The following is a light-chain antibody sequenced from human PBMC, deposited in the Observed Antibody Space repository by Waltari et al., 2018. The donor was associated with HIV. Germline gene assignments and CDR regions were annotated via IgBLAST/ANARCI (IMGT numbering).Light chain of an antibody. Sequence: EIVLTQSPDTLSLSPGERATLSCRVSQSVSSTYLAWYQQKPGQAPRLLISGASRRATGIPDRFSGSGSGTDFTLTISRLEPEDFAVYYCQQYGNTPRITFGQGTRLEIK. CDR3: QQYGNTPRIT. CDR1: QSVSSTY. CDR2: GAS. V-gene: IGKV3-20*01. J-gene: IGKJ5*01.